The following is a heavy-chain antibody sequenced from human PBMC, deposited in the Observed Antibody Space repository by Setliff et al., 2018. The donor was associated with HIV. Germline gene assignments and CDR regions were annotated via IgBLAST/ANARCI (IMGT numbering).Heavy chain of an antibody. CDR3: ARGGSPWVRGVKEGYFDY. V-gene: IGHV1-46*01. J-gene: IGHJ4*02. Sequence: GASVKVSCKASGYTFTNYYMHWVRQAPGRGLEWMGIINPSGGGTSNAQKFQGRITLPRDTSTNTVYMELRSLRSEDTAVYYCARGGSPWVRGVKEGYFDYWGQGTLVTVSS. D-gene: IGHD3-10*01. CDR2: INPSGGGT. CDR1: GYTFTNYY.